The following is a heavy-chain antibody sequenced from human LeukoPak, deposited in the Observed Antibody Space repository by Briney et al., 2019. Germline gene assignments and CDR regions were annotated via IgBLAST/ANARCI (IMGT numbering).Heavy chain of an antibody. CDR3: ASWGYFDFGDAFDI. CDR1: GGSISSYY. J-gene: IGHJ3*02. CDR2: IYTSGST. V-gene: IGHV4-4*07. D-gene: IGHD3-9*01. Sequence: SETLSLTCTVSGGSISSYYWSWIRQPAGKGLEWIGRIYTSGSTNYNPSLKSRVTMSVDTSKNQFSLKLSSVTAADTAVYYCASWGYFDFGDAFDIWGQGTMVTVSS.